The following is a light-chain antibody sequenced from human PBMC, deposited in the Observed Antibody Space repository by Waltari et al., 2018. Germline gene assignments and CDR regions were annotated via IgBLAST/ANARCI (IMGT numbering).Light chain of an antibody. CDR3: QSYDSSLSGSV. CDR1: SSNIGAGYD. Sequence: QSVLTQPPSVSGAPGQRVTISCTGSSSNIGAGYDVHWYQQLPGAAPKLLIYGNINRPSRVPDRFSGSKSGTSASLAITGLQAEDEADYYCQSYDSSLSGSVFGGGTKLTVL. V-gene: IGLV1-40*01. CDR2: GNI. J-gene: IGLJ2*01.